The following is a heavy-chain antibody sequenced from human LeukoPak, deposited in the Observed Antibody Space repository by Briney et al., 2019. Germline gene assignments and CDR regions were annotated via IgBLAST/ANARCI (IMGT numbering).Heavy chain of an antibody. J-gene: IGHJ3*02. CDR2: ISYDGSNK. D-gene: IGHD3-22*01. Sequence: GGSLRLSCAASGFTFSSYGMHWVRQAPGKGLEWVAVISYDGSNKYYADSVKGRFTISRDNSKNTLYLQMNSLRAEDTAVYYCARVRDDSSGYYFDAFDIWGQGTMVTVSS. CDR1: GFTFSSYG. V-gene: IGHV3-30*19. CDR3: ARVRDDSSGYYFDAFDI.